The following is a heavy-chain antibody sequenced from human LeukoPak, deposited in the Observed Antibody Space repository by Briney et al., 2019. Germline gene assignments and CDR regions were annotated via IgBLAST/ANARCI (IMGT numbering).Heavy chain of an antibody. D-gene: IGHD3-10*01. CDR2: IYYSGST. CDR1: GGSISSYY. J-gene: IGHJ5*02. V-gene: IGHV4-59*01. Sequence: PSGTLSLTCTVSGGSISSYYWSWIRQPPGKGLEWIGYIYYSGSTNYNPSLKSRVTISVDTSKNQFSLKLSSVTAADTAVYYCAREYYYGSGSHHRWFDPWGQGTLVTVSS. CDR3: AREYYYGSGSHHRWFDP.